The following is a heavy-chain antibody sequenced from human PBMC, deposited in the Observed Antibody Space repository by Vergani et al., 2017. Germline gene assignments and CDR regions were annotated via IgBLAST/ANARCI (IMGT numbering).Heavy chain of an antibody. J-gene: IGHJ6*03. D-gene: IGHD1-26*01. CDR1: GFTFSNYW. Sequence: VQLVESGGGLVQPGGSLRLSCTASGFTFSNYWMQWVRQAPGKGLMWVSRINSDGDSTSYAYSVKGRFTISRDNAKNTLYLQMDSLRAEDTAVYYCARDGWELLDYFYYMDVWGKGTTVTVSS. CDR3: ARDGWELLDYFYYMDV. V-gene: IGHV3-74*01. CDR2: INSDGDST.